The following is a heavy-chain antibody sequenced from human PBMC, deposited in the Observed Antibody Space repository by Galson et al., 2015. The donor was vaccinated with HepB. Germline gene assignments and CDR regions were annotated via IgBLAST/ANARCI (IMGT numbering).Heavy chain of an antibody. CDR3: ARDRSVTSTLGYYYNAMDV. V-gene: IGHV1-18*01. D-gene: IGHD4-17*01. Sequence: SVKVSCKASGYTFPSYGINWVRQAPGQGLEWMGWISPYSGNTKNAQKLQGRVTMSTGRSTRTAYMELRSLRSDDTAVYYCARDRSVTSTLGYYYNAMDVWGQGTTVTVSS. J-gene: IGHJ6*02. CDR1: GYTFPSYG. CDR2: ISPYSGNT.